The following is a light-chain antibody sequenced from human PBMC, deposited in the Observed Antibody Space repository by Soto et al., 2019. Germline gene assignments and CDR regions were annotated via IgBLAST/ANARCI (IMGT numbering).Light chain of an antibody. CDR3: CSYAGSDTMI. CDR1: SSDVGRYNF. CDR2: EAS. V-gene: IGLV2-23*01. Sequence: QSALTQPASVSGSPGQSVTISCTGTSSDVGRYNFVSWYQQHPGEAPKLMIYEASKRPSGVSNRFSGSKSGNTASLTISGLQAEDEADYYCCSYAGSDTMIFGGGTKLTVL. J-gene: IGLJ2*01.